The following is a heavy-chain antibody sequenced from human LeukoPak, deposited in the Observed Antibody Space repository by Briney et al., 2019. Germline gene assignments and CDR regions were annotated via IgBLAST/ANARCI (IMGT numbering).Heavy chain of an antibody. J-gene: IGHJ4*02. D-gene: IGHD6-13*01. V-gene: IGHV4-61*01. Sequence: SETLSLTCTVSGGSVSSGSYYWSWIRQPPGKGLEWIGYIYYSGSTNYNPSLKSRVTISVDTSKNQFSLKLSSVTAADTAVYYCARGDSWSDYWGQGTLVTVSS. CDR2: IYYSGST. CDR1: GGSVSSGSYY. CDR3: ARGDSWSDY.